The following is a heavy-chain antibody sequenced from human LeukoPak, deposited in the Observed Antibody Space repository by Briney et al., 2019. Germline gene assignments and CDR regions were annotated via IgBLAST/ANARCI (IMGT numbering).Heavy chain of an antibody. Sequence: PGGSLRLSCAASGFTFSSYAMSWVRQAPGKGLEWVSAISGSGGSTYYADSVKGRFTISRDNSKNTLYLQMNSLRAEDTAAYYCAKDQGDYYDSSGYPSYWGQGTLVTVSS. D-gene: IGHD3-22*01. CDR3: AKDQGDYYDSSGYPSY. J-gene: IGHJ4*02. CDR2: ISGSGGST. V-gene: IGHV3-23*01. CDR1: GFTFSSYA.